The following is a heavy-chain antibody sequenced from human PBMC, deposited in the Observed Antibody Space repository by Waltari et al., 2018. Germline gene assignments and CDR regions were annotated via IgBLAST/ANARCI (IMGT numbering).Heavy chain of an antibody. CDR3: ARGPQSIRGLGAFDY. CDR2: INPNSGGT. Sequence: QVQLVQSGAEVKKPGASVKVSCKASGYTFTGYYMHWVRQAPGQGLEWMGWINPNSGGTNYAQKFQGRGTMTRDTSSSTAYMELSRLRSDDTAVYYCARGPQSIRGLGAFDYWGQGTLVTVSS. V-gene: IGHV1-2*02. D-gene: IGHD3-3*02. J-gene: IGHJ4*02. CDR1: GYTFTGYY.